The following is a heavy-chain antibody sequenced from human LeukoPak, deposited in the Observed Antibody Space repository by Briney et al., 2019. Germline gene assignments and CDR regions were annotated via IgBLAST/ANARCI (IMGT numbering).Heavy chain of an antibody. Sequence: GGSLRLSCAASGFTFSTYAISWVRQAPGKGLEWVSTISGSGAFTYYADSVKGRFTISRDNDQESLYLQMNSLTAEDAAVYYCARGHYGMGVWSQGTAVTVSS. V-gene: IGHV3-23*01. CDR3: ARGHYGMGV. CDR1: GFTFSTYA. J-gene: IGHJ6*02. CDR2: ISGSGAFT.